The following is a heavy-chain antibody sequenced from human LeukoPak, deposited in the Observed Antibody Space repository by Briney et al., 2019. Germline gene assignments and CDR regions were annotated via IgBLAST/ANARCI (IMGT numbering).Heavy chain of an antibody. CDR2: IIPIFGIA. CDR3: ARDLITLDAFDI. J-gene: IGHJ3*02. CDR1: GGTFSSYA. Sequence: SVTVSCKASGGTFSSYAISWVRQAPGQGLEWMGGIIPIFGIANYAQKFQGRVTIAADESTSTAYMELSSLRSEDTAVYYCARDLITLDAFDIWGQGTMVTVSS. V-gene: IGHV1-69*01. D-gene: IGHD2/OR15-2a*01.